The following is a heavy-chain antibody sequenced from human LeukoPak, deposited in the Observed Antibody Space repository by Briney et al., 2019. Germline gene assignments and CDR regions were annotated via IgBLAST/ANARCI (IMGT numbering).Heavy chain of an antibody. CDR3: ARRGCSGSICYDY. Sequence: GESLKISCRGSGYSFTGYWITWVRQVPGKGLEWMAIIYPGHSDTRFSPSFQGQVTVSAEKSINTAYLQWSSLKASDTAIYYCARRGCSGSICYDYWGQGTLVTVSS. CDR1: GYSFTGYW. CDR2: IYPGHSDT. J-gene: IGHJ4*02. V-gene: IGHV5-51*01. D-gene: IGHD2-15*01.